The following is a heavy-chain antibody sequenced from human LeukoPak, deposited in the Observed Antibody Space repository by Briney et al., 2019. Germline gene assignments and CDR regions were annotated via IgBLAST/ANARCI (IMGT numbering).Heavy chain of an antibody. CDR3: ARERYSGSYGPAFDI. CDR2: INQDGNEA. D-gene: IGHD1-26*01. V-gene: IGHV3-7*01. Sequence: PGGSLRLSCVASGFTSGHIFTSYWMSWVRQAPGKGLEWVANINQDGNEAYYVDSVKGRFTISRDNSKNTLYLQMNSLRAEDTAVYYCARERYSGSYGPAFDIWGQGTMVTVSS. J-gene: IGHJ3*02. CDR1: GFTSGHIFTSYW.